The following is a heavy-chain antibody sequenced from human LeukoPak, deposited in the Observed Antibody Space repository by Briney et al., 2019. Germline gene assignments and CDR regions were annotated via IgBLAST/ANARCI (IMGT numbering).Heavy chain of an antibody. CDR1: GGSISSYY. CDR2: IYYSGST. Sequence: SETLSLTCTVSGGSISSYYWSWIRQPPGKGLEWIGYIYYSGSTNCNPSLKSRVTISVDTSKNQFSLKLSSVTAADTAVYYCARVRTHAFDIWGQGTMVTVSS. V-gene: IGHV4-59*01. D-gene: IGHD1-1*01. CDR3: ARVRTHAFDI. J-gene: IGHJ3*02.